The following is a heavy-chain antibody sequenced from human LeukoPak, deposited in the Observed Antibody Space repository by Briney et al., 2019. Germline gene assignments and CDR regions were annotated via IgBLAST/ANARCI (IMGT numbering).Heavy chain of an antibody. D-gene: IGHD3-22*01. CDR3: ARKSGSSGYPFDY. V-gene: IGHV3-48*01. Sequence: GGSLRLSCAASGFSFSSYSMNWFRQAPGKGLEGVSYITSSSSTMYYADAVKGRFAISRDNAKNSLYLQMNSLRAEDTAVYYCARKSGSSGYPFDYWGQGTLVTVSS. CDR2: ITSSSSTM. CDR1: GFSFSSYS. J-gene: IGHJ4*02.